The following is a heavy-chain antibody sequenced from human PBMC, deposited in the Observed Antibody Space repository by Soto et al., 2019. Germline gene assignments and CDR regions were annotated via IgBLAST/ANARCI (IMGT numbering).Heavy chain of an antibody. J-gene: IGHJ4*02. CDR2: ISGSGDST. Sequence: EVQLLESGGGLVQPGGSLRLSCAASGFTFSSYAMRWVRQAPGKGLEWVSAISGSGDSTYYADSVKGRFTTSRDNSKKTLYLHMNRPSAEATAVSSCARRGSGSYYDCWGQGTLVTVSS. V-gene: IGHV3-23*01. D-gene: IGHD1-26*01. CDR3: ARRGSGSYYDC. CDR1: GFTFSSYA.